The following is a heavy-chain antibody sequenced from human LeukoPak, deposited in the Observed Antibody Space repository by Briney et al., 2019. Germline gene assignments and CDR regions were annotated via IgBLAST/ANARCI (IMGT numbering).Heavy chain of an antibody. Sequence: PSETLSLTCAVYCGSFSGYYWRWSRQPPGKGLGGVGEINHSGSTNYNPSLKSRVTISVDTSKNQFSLKLSSVPAADTPVYYCARTSLELLQDYWGQGTLVTVSS. V-gene: IGHV4-34*01. CDR1: CGSFSGYY. D-gene: IGHD1-7*01. J-gene: IGHJ4*02. CDR3: ARTSLELLQDY. CDR2: INHSGST.